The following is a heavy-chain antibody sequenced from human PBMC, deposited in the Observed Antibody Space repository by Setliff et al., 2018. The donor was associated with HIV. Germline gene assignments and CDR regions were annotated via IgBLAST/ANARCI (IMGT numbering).Heavy chain of an antibody. V-gene: IGHV1-8*02. Sequence: GESLKVSCKASGYTFTTYDINWVRQATGQGLEWMGWMNPNSGNTGYAQEIQGRVTMTRNTSISTAYMELSSLRSEDTAVYYCARGIKLVGGVIVGSMDVWGKGTTVTVSS. CDR3: ARGIKLVGGVIVGSMDV. D-gene: IGHD3-16*02. CDR1: GYTFTTYD. CDR2: MNPNSGNT. J-gene: IGHJ6*03.